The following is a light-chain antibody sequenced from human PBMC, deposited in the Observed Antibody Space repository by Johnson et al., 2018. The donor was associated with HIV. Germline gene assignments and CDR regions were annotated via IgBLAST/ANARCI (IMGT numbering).Light chain of an antibody. CDR3: GTWDSSLSAYV. J-gene: IGLJ1*01. V-gene: IGLV1-51*01. CDR1: SSNIGNNY. Sequence: QSVLTQPPSVSAAPGQKVTISCSGSSSNIGNNYVSWYQQLPGTAPKLLIYDNSKRPSGIPDRFSGSKSGTSATLGITGLQTGDEADYYCGTWDSSLSAYVFGTGTKVIVL. CDR2: DNS.